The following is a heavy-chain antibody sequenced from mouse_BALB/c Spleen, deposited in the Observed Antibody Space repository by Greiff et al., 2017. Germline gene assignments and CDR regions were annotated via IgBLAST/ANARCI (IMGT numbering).Heavy chain of an antibody. CDR1: GFTFSSYT. Sequence: EVNLVESGGGLVQPGGSLKLSCAASGFTFSSYTMSWVRQTPEKRLEWVAYISNGGGSTYYPDTVKGRFTISRDNAKNTLYLQMSSLKSEDTAMYYCARHKSSQYYFDYWGQGTTLTVSS. J-gene: IGHJ2*01. CDR2: ISNGGGST. D-gene: IGHD1-1*01. CDR3: ARHKSSQYYFDY. V-gene: IGHV5-12-2*01.